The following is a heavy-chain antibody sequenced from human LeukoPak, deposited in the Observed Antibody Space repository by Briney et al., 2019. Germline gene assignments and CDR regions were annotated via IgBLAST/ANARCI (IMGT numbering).Heavy chain of an antibody. D-gene: IGHD3-22*01. J-gene: IGHJ5*02. Sequence: SETLSLTCTVSGGSISSSSYYWGWIRQPPGKGLEWIGSIYYTGSTYYNPSLKSRVTISVDTSKNQFSLKLSSVTAADTAVYYCARGYYDSSGNWFDPWGQGTLVTVSS. CDR3: ARGYYDSSGNWFDP. CDR1: GGSISSSSYY. V-gene: IGHV4-39*07. CDR2: IYYTGST.